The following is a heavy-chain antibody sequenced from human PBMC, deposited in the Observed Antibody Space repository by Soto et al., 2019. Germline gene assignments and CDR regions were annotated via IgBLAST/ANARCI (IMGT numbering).Heavy chain of an antibody. V-gene: IGHV1-3*05. CDR3: ARPMNYNDYLDY. J-gene: IGHJ4*02. CDR2: IHGNDGNT. D-gene: IGHD3-10*01. Sequence: QVQLVQSGAEEKKPGASVKISCKSSGYIFTSYSMHWVRQAPGQRLEWMGWIHGNDGNTRYSQNFQGRFTITRDTSANTDYMELGSLRPEDTAVYYCARPMNYNDYLDYWGQGTLVTV. CDR1: GYIFTSYS.